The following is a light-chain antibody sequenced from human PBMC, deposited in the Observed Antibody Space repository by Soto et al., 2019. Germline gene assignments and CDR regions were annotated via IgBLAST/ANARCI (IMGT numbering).Light chain of an antibody. CDR3: CSYAGSPYV. CDR1: SSDVGGYNY. Sequence: QSVLTQPRSVSGSLGQSVTISCTGTSSDVGGYNYVSWYQQHPGKAPKVMIYDVSKRPSGVPDRFSGSKSGNTASLTISGLQAEDEADYYCCSYAGSPYVFGTGTKVTVL. V-gene: IGLV2-11*01. J-gene: IGLJ1*01. CDR2: DVS.